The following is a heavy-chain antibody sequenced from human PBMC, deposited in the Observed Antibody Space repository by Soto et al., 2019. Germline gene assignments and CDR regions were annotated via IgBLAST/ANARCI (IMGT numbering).Heavy chain of an antibody. V-gene: IGHV6-1*01. CDR3: ARSIAARRVYWFDP. J-gene: IGHJ5*02. D-gene: IGHD6-6*01. CDR1: GDSVSSNSAA. CDR2: TYYRSKWYN. Sequence: SQTLSLTCAISGDSVSSNSAAWNWIRQSPSRGLEWLGRTYYRSKWYNDYAVSVKSRITINPDTSKNQFSPQLNSVTPEDTAVYYCARSIAARRVYWFDPWGQGTLVTVSS.